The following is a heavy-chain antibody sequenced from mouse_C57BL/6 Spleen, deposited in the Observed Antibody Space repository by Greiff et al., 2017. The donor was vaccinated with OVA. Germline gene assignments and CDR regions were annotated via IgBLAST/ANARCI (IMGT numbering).Heavy chain of an antibody. Sequence: QVQLQQPGAELVRPGASVTLSCKASGYTFTDYEMHWVKQTPVHGLEWIGAIDPETGGTAYNQKFKGKAILTADKSSSTAYMELRSLTSEDSAVYYCTTGDGPDFDYWGQGTTLTVSS. V-gene: IGHV1-15*01. CDR2: IDPETGGT. CDR3: TTGDGPDFDY. CDR1: GYTFTDYE. D-gene: IGHD2-3*01. J-gene: IGHJ2*01.